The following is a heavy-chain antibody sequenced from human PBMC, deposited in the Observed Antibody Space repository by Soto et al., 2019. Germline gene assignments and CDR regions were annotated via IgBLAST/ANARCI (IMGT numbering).Heavy chain of an antibody. V-gene: IGHV3-53*01. Sequence: EVQLVESGGGLIQPGGSLRLSCAVSGFTVSNNYMSWVRQAPGKGLEGVSVIYSGGYTAYGDSVKGRFTISRDNSKNKLYLQIKSPRGSGPAGYYCAPHPGGGGYWGQGTLVTVSS. CDR2: IYSGGYT. CDR3: APHPGGGGY. CDR1: GFTVSNNY. J-gene: IGHJ4*02. D-gene: IGHD3-10*01.